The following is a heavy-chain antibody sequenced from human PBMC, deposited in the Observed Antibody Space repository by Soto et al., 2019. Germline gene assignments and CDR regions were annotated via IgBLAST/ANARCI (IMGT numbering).Heavy chain of an antibody. CDR1: GFTFSSYA. Sequence: GGSLRLSCSASGFTFSSYAMHWVRQAPGKGLEYVSAISSNGGSTYYADSVKGRFTISRDNSKNTLYLQMSSLRAEDTAVYYCVKDSEGGLFRDGLYSSSYYFDYWGQGTLVTVSS. CDR3: VKDSEGGLFRDGLYSSSYYFDY. CDR2: ISSNGGST. D-gene: IGHD6-6*01. V-gene: IGHV3-64D*09. J-gene: IGHJ4*02.